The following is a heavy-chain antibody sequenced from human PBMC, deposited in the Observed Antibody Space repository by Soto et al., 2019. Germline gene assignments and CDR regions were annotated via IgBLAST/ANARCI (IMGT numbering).Heavy chain of an antibody. J-gene: IGHJ5*02. V-gene: IGHV3-30*18. CDR2: ISYDGSNK. D-gene: IGHD6-6*01. CDR3: AQDSPAGSSPSGWFDP. Sequence: QVPLVESGGGVVQPGRSLRLSCAASGFTFSSYGMHWVRQAPGKGLEWVAVISYDGSNKYYADSVKGRFTISSDNSKNTMYLQMTSLRVEDTAVYYCAQDSPAGSSPSGWFDPWGPGTLGTVSS. CDR1: GFTFSSYG.